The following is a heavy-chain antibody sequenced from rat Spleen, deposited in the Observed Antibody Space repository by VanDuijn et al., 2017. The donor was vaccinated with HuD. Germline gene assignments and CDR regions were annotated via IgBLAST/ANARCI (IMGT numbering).Heavy chain of an antibody. CDR2: IWYDGDT. CDR3: TKDLYSFDS. Sequence: QVQLKESGPGLVQPSETLSLTCTVSGFLLTTYSVSLVRQSSGKGPEWMGKIWYDGDTAYNSALKSRLSISRDTSKNQVFLRMNSLQSDDTGTYYCTKDLYSFDSWGQGVMVTVSS. V-gene: IGHV2-63*01. CDR1: GFLLTTYS. J-gene: IGHJ2*01.